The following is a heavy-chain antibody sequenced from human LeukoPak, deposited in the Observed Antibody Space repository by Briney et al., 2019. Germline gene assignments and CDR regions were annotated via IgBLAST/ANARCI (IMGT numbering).Heavy chain of an antibody. J-gene: IGHJ4*02. Sequence: GRSLRLSCAASGFTFSSYAMHWVRQAPGMGLEWVAVISYDGSNKYYADSVKGRFTISRDNSKNTLYLQMNSLRAEDTAVYYCARGRQDTAMALGYWGQGTLVTVSS. V-gene: IGHV3-30-3*01. CDR3: ARGRQDTAMALGY. CDR2: ISYDGSNK. CDR1: GFTFSSYA. D-gene: IGHD5-18*01.